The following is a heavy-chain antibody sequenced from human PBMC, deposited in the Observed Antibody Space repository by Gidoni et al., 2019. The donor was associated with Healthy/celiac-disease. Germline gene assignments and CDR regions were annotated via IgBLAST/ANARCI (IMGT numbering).Heavy chain of an antibody. CDR1: GYPFTGYY. V-gene: IGHV1-2*02. CDR2: INPNSGGT. J-gene: IGHJ6*02. D-gene: IGHD2-2*01. Sequence: QVQLVQSGAEVKKPGASVKVSCKASGYPFTGYYMHWVRQAPGQGLEWMGWINPNSGGTNYAQKFQGRVTMTRDTSISTAYMELSRLRSDDTAVYYCARDIVVVPAALLHHPYGMDVWGQGTTVTVSS. CDR3: ARDIVVVPAALLHHPYGMDV.